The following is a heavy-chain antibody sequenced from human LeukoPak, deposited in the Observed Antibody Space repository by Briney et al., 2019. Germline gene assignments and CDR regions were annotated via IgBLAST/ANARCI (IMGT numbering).Heavy chain of an antibody. CDR1: GDSVSSKSVS. Sequence: SQTLSLTCAISGDSVSSKSVSWSWMRQSPSRGLEYLGRTRYRSTWNTFYSLSVEGRITINADTSRNEVSLRLSSVTHEETALYYCVRDFNWAFDYWGQGTLVTVSS. D-gene: IGHD3-16*01. V-gene: IGHV6-1*01. CDR2: TRYRSTWNT. J-gene: IGHJ4*02. CDR3: VRDFNWAFDY.